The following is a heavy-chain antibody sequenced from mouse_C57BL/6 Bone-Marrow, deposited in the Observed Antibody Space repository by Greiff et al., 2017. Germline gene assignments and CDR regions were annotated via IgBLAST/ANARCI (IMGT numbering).Heavy chain of an antibody. V-gene: IGHV1-76*01. CDR2: IYPGSGNT. CDR3: ARRGGNYEAWFAY. CDR1: GYTFTDYY. Sequence: QVQLKQSGAELVRPGASVKLSCKASGYTFTDYYINWVKQRPGQGLEWIARIYPGSGNTYYNEKFKGKATLTAEKSSSTAYMQLSSLTSEDSAVYFCARRGGNYEAWFAYWGQGTLVTVSA. J-gene: IGHJ3*01. D-gene: IGHD2-1*01.